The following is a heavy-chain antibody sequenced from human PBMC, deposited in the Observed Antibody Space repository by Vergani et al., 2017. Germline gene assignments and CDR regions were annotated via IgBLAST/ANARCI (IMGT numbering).Heavy chain of an antibody. V-gene: IGHV1-69*18. Sequence: QVQLVQSGAEVKKPGSSVKVSCKASGGTFSSYAISWVRQAPGQGLDGMGRIIPIFGTANYAQKFQGRVTITADESPSTAYMGLSSLRSEDTAVYYCAGASGSGPFSGSGGYWGQAPWSPSPQ. CDR2: IIPIFGTA. J-gene: IGHJ1*01. CDR3: AGASGSGPFSGSGGY. D-gene: IGHD3-10*01. CDR1: GGTFSSYA.